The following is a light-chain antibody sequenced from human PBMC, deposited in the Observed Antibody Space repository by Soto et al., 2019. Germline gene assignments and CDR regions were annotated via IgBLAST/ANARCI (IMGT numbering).Light chain of an antibody. V-gene: IGLV2-23*01. CDR2: EGS. CDR1: SSDVGTYNL. CDR3: CSYAGSSTYV. J-gene: IGLJ1*01. Sequence: QSALTQPAYVSGSPGQSITISCTGTSSDVGTYNLVSWYQHHPGKAPKLMIYEGSKRPSGVSNRFSGSKSGNTASLTISGLQAEDEADYYCCSYAGSSTYVFGTGTKVTVL.